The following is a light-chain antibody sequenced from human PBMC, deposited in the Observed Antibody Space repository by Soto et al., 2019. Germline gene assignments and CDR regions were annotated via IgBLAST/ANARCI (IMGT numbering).Light chain of an antibody. CDR2: LNSDGSH. CDR1: SGHSSYA. V-gene: IGLV4-69*01. Sequence: QLVLTQSPSASASLGASVKLTCTLSSGHSSYAIAWHQQQPEKGPRYLMKLNSDGSHSKGDGIPDRFSGSISGAERYLTISSLKSEDEADYYCQTWGTGPRGVVCGGTKFTVL. J-gene: IGLJ3*02. CDR3: QTWGTGPRGV.